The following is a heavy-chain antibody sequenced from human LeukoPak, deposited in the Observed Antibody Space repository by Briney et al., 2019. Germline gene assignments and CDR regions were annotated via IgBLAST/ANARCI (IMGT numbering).Heavy chain of an antibody. CDR1: GFTFSSYA. V-gene: IGHV3-23*01. D-gene: IGHD3-9*01. J-gene: IGHJ4*02. CDR3: AKVYYDILTGPGLLDY. CDR2: ISGSGGST. Sequence: GGSLRLSCAASGFTFSSYAMSWVRQAPGKGLEWVSAISGSGGSTYYADSVKGRFTISRDNSKNTLYLQMNSLRAEDTAVYYCAKVYYDILTGPGLLDYWGQGTLVTVSS.